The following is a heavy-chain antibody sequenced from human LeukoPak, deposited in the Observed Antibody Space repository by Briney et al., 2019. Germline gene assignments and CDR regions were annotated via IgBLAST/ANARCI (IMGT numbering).Heavy chain of an antibody. Sequence: SETLSLTCTVSGGSISSGDYYWSWIRQPPGKGQEWIGYIYYSGSTYYNPSLKSRVTISVDTSKNQFSLKPSSVTAADTAVYYCARGIAAAEYYFDYWDQGTLVTVSS. J-gene: IGHJ4*02. CDR2: IYYSGST. CDR1: GGSISSGDYY. D-gene: IGHD6-13*01. CDR3: ARGIAAAEYYFDY. V-gene: IGHV4-30-4*01.